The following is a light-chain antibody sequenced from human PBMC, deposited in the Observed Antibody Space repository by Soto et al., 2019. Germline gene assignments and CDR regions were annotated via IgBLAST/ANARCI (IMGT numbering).Light chain of an antibody. CDR2: GAS. CDR3: QRFDSFRWT. V-gene: IGKV3-20*01. J-gene: IGKJ1*01. CDR1: QSVSSNF. Sequence: EIVLTQSPGTLSLSPGERATLSCRASQSVSSNFLAWYQQKPGQTPRLLIYGASSRATGIPDRFSGSGSGTDFTLTISRLEPEDSAVYFCQRFDSFRWTVGHGTKVEIK.